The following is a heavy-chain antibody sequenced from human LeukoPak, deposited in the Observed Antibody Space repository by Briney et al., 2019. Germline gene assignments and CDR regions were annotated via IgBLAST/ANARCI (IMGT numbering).Heavy chain of an antibody. J-gene: IGHJ6*03. CDR2: IYTSGST. Sequence: SQTLPLTCTVSGGSISGGSYYWSWIRQPAGKGLEWIGRIYTSGSTNYNPSLKSRVTISVDTSKNQFSLKLSSVTAADTAVYYCARVTYYYGSGSFYYYMDVWGKGTTVTVSS. D-gene: IGHD3-10*01. CDR1: GGSISGGSYY. CDR3: ARVTYYYGSGSFYYYMDV. V-gene: IGHV4-61*02.